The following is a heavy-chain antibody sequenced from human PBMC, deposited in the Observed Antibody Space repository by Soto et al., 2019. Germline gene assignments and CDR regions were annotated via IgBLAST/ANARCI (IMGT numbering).Heavy chain of an antibody. V-gene: IGHV3-48*01. J-gene: IGHJ4*02. CDR3: VGEVGFQLIY. D-gene: IGHD1-1*01. Sequence: DVQLVESGGGLVQPGGSLRLSCAASGFTFSTHSMHWVRQAPGKGLEWISYITSTSVTMYADSVKGRFTISRDKAKNSLYLQMNSLRVEDTAVYFCVGEVGFQLIYWGQGTLVTVSS. CDR2: ITSTSVT. CDR1: GFTFSTHS.